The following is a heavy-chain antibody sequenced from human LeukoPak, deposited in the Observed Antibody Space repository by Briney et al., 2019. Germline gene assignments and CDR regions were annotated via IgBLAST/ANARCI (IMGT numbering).Heavy chain of an antibody. CDR2: LVPENYQT. CDR3: ALASDYYDSNGYYLEI. J-gene: IGHJ3*02. Sequence: ASVKVSCKVSGESITELGMHWVRQSPGKGLEWMGGLVPENYQTIYAQDFQGRVTMTEDTSTDTAYMELSSLRSEDTAIYYCALASDYYDSNGYYLEIWGQGTLVTVSA. D-gene: IGHD3-22*01. V-gene: IGHV1-24*01. CDR1: GESITELG.